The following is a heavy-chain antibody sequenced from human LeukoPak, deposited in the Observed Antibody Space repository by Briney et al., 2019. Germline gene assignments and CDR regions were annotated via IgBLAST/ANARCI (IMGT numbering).Heavy chain of an antibody. CDR3: ARERNLEIAVAGTIFNY. Sequence: GGSLRLSCGVSGFTISDNYMTWVRQAPGKGLEWVSVIYSGGSTYYADSVKGRFTISRDNSKNTLYLQMKSLRAEDTAVYYCARERNLEIAVAGTIFNYWGQGTLVTVSS. CDR1: GFTISDNY. J-gene: IGHJ4*02. V-gene: IGHV3-66*01. CDR2: IYSGGST. D-gene: IGHD6-19*01.